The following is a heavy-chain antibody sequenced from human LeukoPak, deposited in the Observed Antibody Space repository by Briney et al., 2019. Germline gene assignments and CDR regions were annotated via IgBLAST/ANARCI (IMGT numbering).Heavy chain of an antibody. CDR3: ASADGYNSPFDP. D-gene: IGHD5-24*01. V-gene: IGHV4-34*01. CDR1: GGSFSARY. Sequence: SETLSLTCAVYGGSFSARYWSWVRQPPGKGLEWIGEINHSGSTNYNPSLKSRVTISVDTSKNQFSLKLSSVTAADTAVYYCASADGYNSPFDPWGQGTLVTVSS. J-gene: IGHJ5*02. CDR2: INHSGST.